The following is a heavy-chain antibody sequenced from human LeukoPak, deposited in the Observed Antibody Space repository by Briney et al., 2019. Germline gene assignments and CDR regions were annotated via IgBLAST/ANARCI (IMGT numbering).Heavy chain of an antibody. CDR3: ARALTMDLFAREYMDV. Sequence: SETLSLTCAVYGGSFSGYYWSWIRQPPGKGLEWIGEINHSGSTNYNPSLKSRVTISVDTSKNQFSLKLSSVTSADTAVYYCARALTMDLFAREYMDVWGQGTTVTVSS. D-gene: IGHD3-10*01. CDR1: GGSFSGYY. J-gene: IGHJ6*02. CDR2: INHSGST. V-gene: IGHV4-34*01.